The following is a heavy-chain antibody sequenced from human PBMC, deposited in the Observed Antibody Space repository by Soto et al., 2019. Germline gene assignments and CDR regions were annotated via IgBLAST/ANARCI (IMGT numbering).Heavy chain of an antibody. Sequence: QVQLVESGGGVVQPGKSLRLSCEASGFAFSSYGMHWVRQAPGKGLEWVAVIWYDGSNEHYADSVKGRFTISRDNSKSTLYLQMNSLRPEDTAVYYCVRDGPEAGIFLEYWGQGTLVTVSS. V-gene: IGHV3-33*01. D-gene: IGHD6-13*01. CDR2: IWYDGSNE. J-gene: IGHJ4*02. CDR1: GFAFSSYG. CDR3: VRDGPEAGIFLEY.